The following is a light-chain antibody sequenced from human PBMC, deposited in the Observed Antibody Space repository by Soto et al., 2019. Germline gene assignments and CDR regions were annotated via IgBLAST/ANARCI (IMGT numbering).Light chain of an antibody. J-gene: IGLJ3*02. V-gene: IGLV1-40*01. CDR1: SSNIGAGYD. CDR3: QSYASSLSGWV. Sequence: QSVLTQPPSVSGAPGQSITISCTGSSSNIGAGYDVHWYQQLPGTAPKLLIYGNSNRPSGVPDRFSGSKSGTSASLAITGLQAEDEAEYYCQSYASSLSGWVFGGGTKLTVL. CDR2: GNS.